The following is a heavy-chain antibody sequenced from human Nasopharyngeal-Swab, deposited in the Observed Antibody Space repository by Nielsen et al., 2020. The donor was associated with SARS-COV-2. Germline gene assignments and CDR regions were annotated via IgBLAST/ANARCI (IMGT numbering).Heavy chain of an antibody. V-gene: IGHV3-30-3*01. CDR3: ARDVASGFGELFPLLRGLDI. J-gene: IGHJ6*02. Sequence: LSLTCAASGFPINSFAMHWVRQAPGKGLEWVAVISYDGNNKYYADSVKGRFTISRDNSKNTVYLQMNSLRPEDTAVYYCARDVASGFGELFPLLRGLDIWGHGTTVTVSS. D-gene: IGHD3-10*01. CDR1: GFPINSFA. CDR2: ISYDGNNK.